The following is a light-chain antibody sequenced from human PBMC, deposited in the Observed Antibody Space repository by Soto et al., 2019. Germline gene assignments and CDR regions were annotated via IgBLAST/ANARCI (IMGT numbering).Light chain of an antibody. CDR3: GTWDSSLSAGV. V-gene: IGLV1-51*01. CDR1: SSNIGNTY. Sequence: QSVLTQPPSVSAAPGQKVTISCSGSSSNIGNTYVSWYQQLPGTAPKLLIYDNDKRPSGIPDRFSGSKSGASATLGISELQTGDEADYYCGTWDSSLSAGVFGGGTKVTVL. J-gene: IGLJ2*01. CDR2: DND.